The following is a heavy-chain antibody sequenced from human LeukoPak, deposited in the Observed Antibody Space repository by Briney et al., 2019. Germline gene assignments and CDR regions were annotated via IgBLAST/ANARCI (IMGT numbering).Heavy chain of an antibody. V-gene: IGHV3-74*03. CDR1: GFTLSDYW. Sequence: GGSLRLSCAASGFTLSDYWMHWVRPTPEKGLMWVSKVNSDGSAPQYAESVKGRFTISRDTAKNTLYLQTNSLRAEGTAVYYCAREVYGFGDSWGQGALVTVRS. CDR3: AREVYGFGDS. CDR2: VNSDGSAP. D-gene: IGHD2-8*01. J-gene: IGHJ4*02.